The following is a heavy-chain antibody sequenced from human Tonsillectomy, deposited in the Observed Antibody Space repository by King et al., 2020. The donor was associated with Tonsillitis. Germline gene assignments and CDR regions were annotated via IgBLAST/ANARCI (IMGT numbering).Heavy chain of an antibody. D-gene: IGHD1-26*01. CDR1: GGSIRSDY. V-gene: IGHV4-59*13. Sequence: QLQESGPGLVKPSETLSLTCTVSGGSIRSDYWSWIRLTPGRGLEWIGYIYYSGNTKYNPSLKSRVTISADSSKNQFSLKLSSVTAADTAVYYCARSELLGTTTFDYWGQGTLVTVSS. CDR2: IYYSGNT. CDR3: ARSELLGTTTFDY. J-gene: IGHJ4*02.